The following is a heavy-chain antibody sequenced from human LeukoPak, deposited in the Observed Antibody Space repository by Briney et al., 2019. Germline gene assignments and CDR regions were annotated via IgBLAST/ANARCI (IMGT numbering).Heavy chain of an antibody. V-gene: IGHV3-74*01. D-gene: IGHD3-9*01. Sequence: GGSLRLSCAASGFTFSSYWMHWVRQAPGKGLVWVSLINSDGSSTTYADSVKGRFTISRDNAKNTLYLQMNSLRAEDTAVYYCARGVDNHDILTGGMDVWGKGTTVTISS. CDR2: INSDGSST. J-gene: IGHJ6*04. CDR3: ARGVDNHDILTGGMDV. CDR1: GFTFSSYW.